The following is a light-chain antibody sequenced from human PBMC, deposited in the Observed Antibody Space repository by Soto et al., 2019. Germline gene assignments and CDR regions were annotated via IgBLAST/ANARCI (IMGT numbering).Light chain of an antibody. J-gene: IGLJ1*01. V-gene: IGLV1-44*01. CDR3: AAWDDSLKGPV. Sequence: QSVLTQPPSSSGTPGQRVTISCSGGSSNIGTNPVNWYQHLPGTAPKLLMHTNDRRPSGVPDRFSGYKSGTSASLAISGLQSEDAGDYYCAAWDDSLKGPVFGTGTKVTVL. CDR1: SSNIGTNP. CDR2: TND.